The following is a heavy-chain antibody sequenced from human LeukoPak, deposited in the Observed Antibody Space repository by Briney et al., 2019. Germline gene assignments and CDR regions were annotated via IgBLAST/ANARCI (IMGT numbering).Heavy chain of an antibody. CDR2: IKHDGTQK. D-gene: IGHD6-6*01. V-gene: IGHV3-7*01. CDR3: ARIGYSSSSLDY. Sequence: GGSLRLSCAASGFTFSHYWMTWVRQASGKGLDWVANIKHDGTQKYFVDSMKGRFSISRDNTKNSVYLQMNSLRAEDTAVYYCARIGYSSSSLDYWGQGTLVTVSS. J-gene: IGHJ4*02. CDR1: GFTFSHYW.